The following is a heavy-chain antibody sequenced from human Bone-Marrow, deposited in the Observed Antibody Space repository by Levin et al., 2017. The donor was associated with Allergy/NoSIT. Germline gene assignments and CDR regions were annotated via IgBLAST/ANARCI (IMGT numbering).Heavy chain of an antibody. Sequence: SETLSLTCSVSGGSISSYYWSWIRQPPGKGLEWIGNIYYSGSTNYNPSLKSRVTMSIDTSKNQFSLRLTSVTAAATAVYYCARGLTSLNSWGQGALVTVSS. D-gene: IGHD2-2*01. CDR2: IYYSGST. CDR3: ARGLTSLNS. CDR1: GGSISSYY. J-gene: IGHJ4*02. V-gene: IGHV4-59*01.